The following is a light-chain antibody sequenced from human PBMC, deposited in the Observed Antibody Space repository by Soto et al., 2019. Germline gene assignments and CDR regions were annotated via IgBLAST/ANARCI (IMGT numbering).Light chain of an antibody. V-gene: IGKV3-15*01. CDR2: GAS. CDR3: QQYNNWPPYT. Sequence: ETVMTQSPATLSVSPGEKVTLSCRASQSVGSRLAWYQQKPGQPPRLLLFGASTRATGIPARFSGSGSGTEFTLTISSLQSEDFAVYYCQQYNNWPPYTFGQGTKLDIK. J-gene: IGKJ2*01. CDR1: QSVGSR.